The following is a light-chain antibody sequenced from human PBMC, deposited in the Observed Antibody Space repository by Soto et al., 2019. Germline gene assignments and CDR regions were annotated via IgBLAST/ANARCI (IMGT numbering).Light chain of an antibody. CDR1: SSDVGGHNS. V-gene: IGLV2-14*01. CDR2: DVS. Sequence: QSALTQPASVSGSPGQSITISCTGTSSDVGGHNSVSWYRQDPGKAPKLMIYDVSNRPSGVSDRFSGSKSGNTASLTISGLQAEDEAVYYCCSYRSGTSPYYVFGTGTKVTVL. J-gene: IGLJ1*01. CDR3: CSYRSGTSPYYV.